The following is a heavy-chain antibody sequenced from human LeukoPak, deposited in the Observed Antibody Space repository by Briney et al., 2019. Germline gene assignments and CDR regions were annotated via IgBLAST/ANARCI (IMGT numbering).Heavy chain of an antibody. D-gene: IGHD3-10*01. CDR3: ARIREYGFDI. CDR1: AFTFSSYW. V-gene: IGHV3-7*01. CDR2: IKDDGSEK. J-gene: IGHJ3*02. Sequence: GGSLSLSCAGSAFTFSSYWMSWVRQAPGKGPEWVANIKDDGSEKYYLDSVKGRFTISRDNAKNSLYLQMNSLRAEDTAVYSCARIREYGFDIWGQGTMVTVSS.